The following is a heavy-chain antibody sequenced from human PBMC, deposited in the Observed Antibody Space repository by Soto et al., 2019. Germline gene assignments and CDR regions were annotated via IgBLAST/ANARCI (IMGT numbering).Heavy chain of an antibody. V-gene: IGHV4-4*02. CDR2: IYHSGST. J-gene: IGHJ4*02. D-gene: IGHD3-10*01. Sequence: QVQLQESGPGLVKPSGTLSLTCAVSGGSISSSNWWSWVRQPPGKGLQWIGEIYHSGSTNYIPSLKGRVTLSVDKSRNQFSLKLSSVTAADTAVYYCARRWGEGRVDYWGQGTLVTVSS. CDR1: GGSISSSNW. CDR3: ARRWGEGRVDY.